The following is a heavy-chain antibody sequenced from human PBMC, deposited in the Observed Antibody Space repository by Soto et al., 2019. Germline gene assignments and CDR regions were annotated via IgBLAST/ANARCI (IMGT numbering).Heavy chain of an antibody. D-gene: IGHD6-19*01. J-gene: IGHJ4*02. Sequence: VHLQQWGAGLLKPSETLSLTCAVYGESFSDYYWSWIRQSPGEGLEWIGEFKHSGGTNYNPSLNNRVTIFADTSKSQLFLTLTSVTAADTAIYYCARQVVGLAVTQDWGQGTLVTVSS. CDR3: ARQVVGLAVTQD. CDR2: FKHSGGT. CDR1: GESFSDYY. V-gene: IGHV4-34*02.